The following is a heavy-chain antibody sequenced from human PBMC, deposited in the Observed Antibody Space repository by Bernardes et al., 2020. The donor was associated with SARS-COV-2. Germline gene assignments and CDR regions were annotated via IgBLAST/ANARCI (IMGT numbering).Heavy chain of an antibody. CDR2: ISSSGTT. V-gene: IGHV4-31*11. CDR3: ARGAAPEGMDV. Sequence: TPSLTCAVSGVSLSSATSYLGWARPHPGKGLGWIGYISSSGTTVNHPSLRKRSTMSVDTSKNQFSLKLSSVTAADTAVYYCARGAAPEGMDVWGQGTTVTVSS. CDR1: GVSLSSATSY. J-gene: IGHJ6*02. D-gene: IGHD3-16*01.